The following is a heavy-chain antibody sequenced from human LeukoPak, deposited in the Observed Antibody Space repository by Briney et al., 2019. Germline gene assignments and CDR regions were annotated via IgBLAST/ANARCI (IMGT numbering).Heavy chain of an antibody. CDR2: IIPIFGTA. J-gene: IGHJ5*02. Sequence: SVKVSCKPSGGTFSSYAISWVRQAPGQGLEWMGGIIPIFGTADYAQKFQGRVTITTDESTSTAYMELSSLRSEDTAVYYCAIMGLHNWFDPWGQGTLVTVSS. CDR3: AIMGLHNWFDP. D-gene: IGHD2-8*01. CDR1: GGTFSSYA. V-gene: IGHV1-69*05.